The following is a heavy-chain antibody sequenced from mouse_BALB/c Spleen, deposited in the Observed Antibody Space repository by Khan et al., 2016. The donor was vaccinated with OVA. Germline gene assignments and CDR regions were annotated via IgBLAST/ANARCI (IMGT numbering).Heavy chain of an antibody. CDR3: ARRYYYGHWYFDV. Sequence: EVQLQESGPGLMKPSQSLSLTCTVTGYSITSDYAWNWIRQFPENKLEWMGYISYSGSTGYNPSLKSRISITRDTSNNQFFLQLNSVTTEDTATXYCARRYYYGHWYFDVWGAGTTVTVSS. V-gene: IGHV3-2*02. D-gene: IGHD1-1*01. CDR1: GYSITSDYA. J-gene: IGHJ1*01. CDR2: ISYSGST.